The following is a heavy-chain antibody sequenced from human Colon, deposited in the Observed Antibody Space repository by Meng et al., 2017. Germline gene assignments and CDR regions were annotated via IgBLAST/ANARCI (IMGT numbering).Heavy chain of an antibody. D-gene: IGHD3-9*01. J-gene: IGHJ1*01. V-gene: IGHV3-74*01. CDR3: ANDRLNH. CDR1: GFTFSSHW. Sequence: VQLVESGGGLVQPGGSLRLSCAASGFTFSSHWMHWVRQAPGKGLVWVSSVSADGSSTNYADSVKGRFSISRDNAKDTVFLQMNSLRGEDTAVYYCANDRLNHWGQGILVTVSS. CDR2: VSADGSST.